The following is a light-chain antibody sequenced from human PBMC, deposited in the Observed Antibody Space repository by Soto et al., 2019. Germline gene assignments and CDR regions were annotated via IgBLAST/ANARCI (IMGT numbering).Light chain of an antibody. CDR3: SSYAGSNNYV. CDR1: SSDVGDYNY. CDR2: EVS. J-gene: IGLJ1*01. Sequence: QSALTQPPSASGSPGQSVTISRTGTSSDVGDYNYVSWYQQHPGKAPKLVIYEVSKRPSGVPDRFSASKSGNTASLTVSGLQAEDEADYYCSSYAGSNNYVFGTGTKVTVL. V-gene: IGLV2-8*01.